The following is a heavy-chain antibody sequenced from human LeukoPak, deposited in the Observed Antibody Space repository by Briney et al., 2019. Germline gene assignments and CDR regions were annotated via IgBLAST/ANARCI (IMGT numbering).Heavy chain of an antibody. Sequence: PGGSLRLSCAASEFTFSSYAMSSVRQAPGKGLEWVSAISGSGGSTYYADSVKGRFTISRDNSKNTLYLQMNSLRAEDTAVYYCAKRERGSYSLDYWGQGTLVTVSS. CDR2: ISGSGGST. CDR1: EFTFSSYA. D-gene: IGHD1-26*01. CDR3: AKRERGSYSLDY. J-gene: IGHJ4*02. V-gene: IGHV3-23*01.